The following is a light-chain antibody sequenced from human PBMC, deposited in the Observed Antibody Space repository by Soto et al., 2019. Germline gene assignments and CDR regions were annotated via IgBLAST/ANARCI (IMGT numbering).Light chain of an antibody. CDR2: GAS. V-gene: IGKV1-39*01. CDR3: QQLNNYPLT. J-gene: IGKJ4*01. Sequence: DIQMTQSPSSLSASVGDRVTITCRTGQAISTYLNWYQHKPGTAPRLLVYGASRLQSGVPSRFSGSGSGTHFTLTISALQPEDFATYYCQQLNNYPLTFGGGTKVEIK. CDR1: QAISTY.